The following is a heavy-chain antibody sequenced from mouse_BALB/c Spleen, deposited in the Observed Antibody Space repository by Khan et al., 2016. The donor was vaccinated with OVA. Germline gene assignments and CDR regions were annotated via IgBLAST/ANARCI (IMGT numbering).Heavy chain of an antibody. CDR1: GYAFTNYL. Sequence: VQLQQSGVELVRPGTSVKVSCKASGYAFTNYLIEWVKQRPGQGLEWIGVINPGSGGTNYNEKFKGKATLTSDKASSTAYMQLSSLTSDDSAVYFCARSQLGLRFDYWGQGTTLTVSS. D-gene: IGHD3-1*01. CDR3: ARSQLGLRFDY. V-gene: IGHV1-54*01. J-gene: IGHJ2*01. CDR2: INPGSGGT.